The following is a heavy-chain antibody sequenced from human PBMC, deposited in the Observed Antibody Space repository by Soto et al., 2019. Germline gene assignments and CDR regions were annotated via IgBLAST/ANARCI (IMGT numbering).Heavy chain of an antibody. CDR2: ISYDVSDE. CDR1: GFSFSTYG. D-gene: IGHD3-16*01. CDR3: AKERSGGLVDY. V-gene: IGHV3-30*18. J-gene: IGHJ4*02. Sequence: QVQLVESGGGVVQPGGSLRLSCAASGFSFSTYGLHWVRQAPGRGLEWVAVISYDVSDEYYTDSVQGRFTVSRDNPKNPLYLQMNSLRTEDTAVYYCAKERSGGLVDYWGQGTLVLVSS.